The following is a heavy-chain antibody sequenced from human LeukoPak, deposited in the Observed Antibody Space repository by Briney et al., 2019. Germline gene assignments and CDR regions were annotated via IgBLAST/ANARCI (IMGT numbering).Heavy chain of an antibody. Sequence: SQTLSLTCAISGDSVSSTAWNWIRQSPSRGLEWLGRTYYRSKWYNDYAVSVKSRITINPDTSKDQFSLQLNSVTPEDTAVYYCARGGRGYCTSSSCYFDYWGQGTLVTVSS. J-gene: IGHJ4*02. CDR2: TYYRSKWYN. D-gene: IGHD2-2*01. CDR1: GDSVSSTA. CDR3: ARGGRGYCTSSSCYFDY. V-gene: IGHV6-1*01.